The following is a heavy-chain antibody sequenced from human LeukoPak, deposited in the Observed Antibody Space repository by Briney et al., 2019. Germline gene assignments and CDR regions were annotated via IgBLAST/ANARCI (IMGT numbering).Heavy chain of an antibody. CDR1: GRSIRSSSYH. V-gene: IGHV4-39*01. CDR2: MSYSGAT. J-gene: IGHJ4*02. Sequence: SETLSPTRSLSGRSIRSSSYHSGWIRQSPGEGLQWITSMSYSGATYYHPSLQSRVTISVDTSKNQFSLKLYSVTAADTAVYYCARHCRAVLVVPVARGDYFDYLGQGTLVTVSS. D-gene: IGHD2-2*01. CDR3: ARHCRAVLVVPVARGDYFDY.